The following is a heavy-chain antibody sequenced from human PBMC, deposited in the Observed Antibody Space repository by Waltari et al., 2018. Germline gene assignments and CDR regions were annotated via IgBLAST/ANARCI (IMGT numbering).Heavy chain of an antibody. D-gene: IGHD3-3*01. CDR1: GFSLSTSGVL. CDR3: AHRPSSDFGSGYNYVCMDV. V-gene: IGHV2-5*01. J-gene: IGHJ6*02. Sequence: QIPLKESGTTLVKPTQTLTLTCTFSGFSLSTSGVLVGWIRPPPGTALEWLERSEWNDYKSYSPALKSRLTMTKDTAKNQVVLTMTNMDPVDTATDYWAHRPSSDFGSGYNYVCMDVWGQGTTVTVSS. CDR2: SEWNDYK.